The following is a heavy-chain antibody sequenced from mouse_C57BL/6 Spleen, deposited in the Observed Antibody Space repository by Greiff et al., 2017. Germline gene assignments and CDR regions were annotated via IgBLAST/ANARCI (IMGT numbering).Heavy chain of an antibody. CDR2: IHPNSGST. J-gene: IGHJ2*01. CDR1: GYTFTSYW. CDR3: ARGFDGYYFDY. V-gene: IGHV1-64*01. D-gene: IGHD2-3*01. Sequence: QVQLQQPGAELVKPGASVKLSCKASGYTFTSYWMHWVKQRPGQGLEWIGMIHPNSGSTNYNAKFKSKATLTVDKSSSTAYMQLSSLTSEDSAVYYCARGFDGYYFDYWGQGTTLTVSS.